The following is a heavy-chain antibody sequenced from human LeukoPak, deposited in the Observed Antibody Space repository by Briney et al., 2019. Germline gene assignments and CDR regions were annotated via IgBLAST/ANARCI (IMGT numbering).Heavy chain of an antibody. J-gene: IGHJ5*02. V-gene: IGHV4-34*01. Sequence: SETLSLTCAVYGGSFSGYYWSWIRQPPGKGLEWIGEINHSGSTNYNPSLKSRVTISVDTSKSQFSLKVSSVTAADTAVYYCARAYCGGGSCYHSRGWFDPWGQGTLVTVSS. CDR3: ARAYCGGGSCYHSRGWFDP. D-gene: IGHD2-15*01. CDR1: GGSFSGYY. CDR2: INHSGST.